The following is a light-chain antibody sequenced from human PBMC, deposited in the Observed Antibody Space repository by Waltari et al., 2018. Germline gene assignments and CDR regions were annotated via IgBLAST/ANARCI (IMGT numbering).Light chain of an antibody. V-gene: IGKV3-20*01. Sequence: EVVLTQSPGTLSLSPGERATLSCRASQSVSSNYLAWYQQKPGQAPRLLIYSASNKATGIPDRFSGSGSGTDFTLTISRLEPEDSAVYYCHHYGSSLFTFGPGTKVEIK. J-gene: IGKJ3*01. CDR2: SAS. CDR1: QSVSSNY. CDR3: HHYGSSLFT.